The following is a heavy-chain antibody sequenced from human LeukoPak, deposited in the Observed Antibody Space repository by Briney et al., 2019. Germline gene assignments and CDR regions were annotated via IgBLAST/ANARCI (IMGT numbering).Heavy chain of an antibody. Sequence: SETLSLTSTVSSGSISSYYWSWIRQPPGKGLEWIGYIYYSGTTYYNPSLKSRVTISVDTSKNQFSLKLSSVTAADTAVYYCAKSSGYYYGYHYYYMDVWGKGTTVTVSS. D-gene: IGHD3-22*01. V-gene: IGHV4-59*01. CDR3: AKSSGYYYGYHYYYMDV. CDR1: SGSISSYY. J-gene: IGHJ6*03. CDR2: IYYSGTT.